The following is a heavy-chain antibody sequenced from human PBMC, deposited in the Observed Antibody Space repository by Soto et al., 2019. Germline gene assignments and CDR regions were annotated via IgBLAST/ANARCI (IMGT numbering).Heavy chain of an antibody. CDR2: ICSSGSSI. CDR3: ARDPRQYYFDY. J-gene: IGHJ4*02. V-gene: IGHV3-11*01. CDR1: GFPFSDYC. Sequence: GGSLSLSCAASGFPFSDYCMSWIRQAPGKGLEWVSYICSSGSSIYYADSVKGRFTISRDNAKNSLYLQMNSLRAEDTAVYYCARDPRQYYFDYWGQGTLVTVSS.